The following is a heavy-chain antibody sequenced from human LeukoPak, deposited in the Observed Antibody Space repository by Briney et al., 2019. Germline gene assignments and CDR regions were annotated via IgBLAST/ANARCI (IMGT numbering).Heavy chain of an antibody. Sequence: ASVKVSCKASGNTFTSYYIHWVRQAPGQGLEWMGIINPSGGGTSYAQKFQGRVTLTRDTSTSTVYMELSSLRSADTAVFYCARAVEWFGESPDGFDIWGQGTMVTVSS. CDR3: ARAVEWFGESPDGFDI. V-gene: IGHV1-46*01. CDR1: GNTFTSYY. J-gene: IGHJ3*02. D-gene: IGHD3-10*01. CDR2: INPSGGGT.